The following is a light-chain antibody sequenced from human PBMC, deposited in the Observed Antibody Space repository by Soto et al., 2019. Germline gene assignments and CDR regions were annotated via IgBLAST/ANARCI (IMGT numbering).Light chain of an antibody. CDR1: QSLRHSNGFHY. CDR3: MQALQTLPLT. CDR2: LGS. Sequence: DLVMTQSPLFLPVTPGEPASISCRSSQSLRHSNGFHYLDWYLQKPGQSPQLLIYLGSNRASGVPDRFSGSGSGTDFILNISRVEAEDIGIYYCMQALQTLPLTFGGGTKVEIK. J-gene: IGKJ4*01. V-gene: IGKV2-28*01.